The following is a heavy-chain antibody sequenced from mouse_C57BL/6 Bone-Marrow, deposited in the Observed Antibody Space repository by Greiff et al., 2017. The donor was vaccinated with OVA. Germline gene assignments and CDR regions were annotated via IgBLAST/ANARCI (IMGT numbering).Heavy chain of an antibody. CDR2: IHPNSGST. Sequence: QVQLQQPGAELVKPGASVKLSCKASGYTFTSYWMHWVKQRPGQGLEWIGMIHPNSGSTNYNEKFKSKATLTVDKSSSTAYMQLSSLTSEDSAVYDCARSHSSGYGDYWGQGTTLTVSS. CDR3: ARSHSSGYGDY. CDR1: GYTFTSYW. V-gene: IGHV1-64*01. D-gene: IGHD3-2*02. J-gene: IGHJ2*01.